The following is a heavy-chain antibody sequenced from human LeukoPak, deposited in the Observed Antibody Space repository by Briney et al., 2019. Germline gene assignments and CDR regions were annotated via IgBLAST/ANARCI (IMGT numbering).Heavy chain of an antibody. CDR2: IYYTGTT. CDR1: GGSISGTYY. D-gene: IGHD3-16*01. J-gene: IGHJ3*01. V-gene: IGHV4-59*08. Sequence: SETLFLTCTVSGGSISGTYYWSWIRQPPWKGLEWIGYIYYTGTTDSNPSLKSRVTISLDTSKNQFSLNLSSVTAADTAVYYCARRWVYDKRAFDAWGQGTMVTVSS. CDR3: ARRWVYDKRAFDA.